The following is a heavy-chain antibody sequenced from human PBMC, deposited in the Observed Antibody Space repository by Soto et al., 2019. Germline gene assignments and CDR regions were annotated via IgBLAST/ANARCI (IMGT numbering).Heavy chain of an antibody. CDR2: IGAYNGNT. D-gene: IGHD3-3*01. J-gene: IGHJ6*02. CDR3: ARDSYYDFWSGYPQHYGMDV. CDR1: GYTFTSYG. V-gene: IGHV1-18*01. Sequence: ASVKVSCKASGYTFTSYGISWVRQAPGQGLEWMGWIGAYNGNTNYAQKLQGRVTMTTDTSTSTAYMELRSLRSDDTAVYYCARDSYYDFWSGYPQHYGMDVWGQGTTVTVSS.